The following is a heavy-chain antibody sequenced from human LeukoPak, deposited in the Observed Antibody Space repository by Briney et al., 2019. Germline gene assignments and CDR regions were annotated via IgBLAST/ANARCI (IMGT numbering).Heavy chain of an antibody. J-gene: IGHJ4*02. CDR1: GFTFSSYG. V-gene: IGHV4-34*01. Sequence: GSLRLSCAASGFTFSSYGMSWIRQPPGKGLEWIGEINHSGSTNYNPSLKSRVTISVDTSKNQFSLKLSSVTAADTAVYYCARLSHDTGYSSSWYVLRWAALDYWGQGTLVTVSS. CDR2: INHSGST. CDR3: ARLSHDTGYSSSWYVLRWAALDY. D-gene: IGHD6-13*01.